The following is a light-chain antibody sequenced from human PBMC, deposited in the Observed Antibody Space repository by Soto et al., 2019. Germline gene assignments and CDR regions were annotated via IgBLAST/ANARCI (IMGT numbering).Light chain of an antibody. CDR1: QSVSSRQ. J-gene: IGKJ1*01. CDR2: GAS. V-gene: IGKV3-20*01. CDR3: QQYHSYWT. Sequence: LTHSPVTVSLSPAVSATLCCWASQSVSSRQVAWYQQKPGQAPRLLIDGASSRATGIPDRFSGSGSGTDFTLTISSLQTDDFSTYCCQQYHSYWTFGPGTKVDIK.